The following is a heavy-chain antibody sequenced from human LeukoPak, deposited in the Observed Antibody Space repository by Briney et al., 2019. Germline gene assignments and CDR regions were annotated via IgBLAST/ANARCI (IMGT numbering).Heavy chain of an antibody. CDR2: ISAYNGNT. D-gene: IGHD3-3*01. V-gene: IGHV1-18*01. CDR1: GYTFTSYG. Sequence: VASVKVSCKASGYTFTSYGISWVRQAPGQGLEWMGWISAYNGNTNYAQKLQGRVTMTTDTSTSTAYMELRSLRSDDTAVYYCARDIRLRFLEWLFGSRQTEYYYYGMDVWGQGTTVTVSS. J-gene: IGHJ6*02. CDR3: ARDIRLRFLEWLFGSRQTEYYYYGMDV.